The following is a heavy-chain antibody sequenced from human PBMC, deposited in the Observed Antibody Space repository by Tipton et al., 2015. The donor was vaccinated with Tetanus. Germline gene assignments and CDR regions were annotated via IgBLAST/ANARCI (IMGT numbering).Heavy chain of an antibody. V-gene: IGHV4-39*07. J-gene: IGHJ4*02. CDR1: GDSISSTSYH. D-gene: IGHD2/OR15-2a*01. Sequence: TLSLTCTVSGDSISSTSYHWGWIRQPPGKGLEWIGSIYYSGNTYYNPTLKSRVTISIDTSKNQFSLRLSSVTAADTAVYYCSSSPGNQYLAFFDYWGRGTLVTVSS. CDR3: SSSPGNQYLAFFDY. CDR2: IYYSGNT.